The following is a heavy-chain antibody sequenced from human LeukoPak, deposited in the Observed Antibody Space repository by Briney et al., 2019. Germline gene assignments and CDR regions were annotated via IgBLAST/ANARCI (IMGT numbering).Heavy chain of an antibody. V-gene: IGHV3-23*01. Sequence: GGSLRLSCAASGFSFLTYAMTWVRQAPGKGLEWVSTVTGSGGRAYYAYSVKGRFTISRDNSKSTVYLQMDSLRSEDTAVYYCAKEATYIASFDHWGQGTLVTVSS. CDR3: AKEATYIASFDH. CDR1: GFSFLTYA. D-gene: IGHD5-18*01. CDR2: VTGSGGRA. J-gene: IGHJ4*02.